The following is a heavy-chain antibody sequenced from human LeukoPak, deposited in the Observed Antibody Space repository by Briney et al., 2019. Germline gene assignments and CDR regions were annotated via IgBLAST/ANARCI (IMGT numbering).Heavy chain of an antibody. D-gene: IGHD6-19*01. CDR2: IYTSGST. CDR3: ARASDSIAVAGGVIDY. CDR1: GGSISSYY. Sequence: PSETLSLTCTVSGGSISSYYWSWIRQPAGKGLEWIGRIYTSGSTNYNPSLKSRVTMSVDTSKNQFSLKLSSVTAADTAVYYCARASDSIAVAGGVIDYWGQGTLVTISS. V-gene: IGHV4-4*07. J-gene: IGHJ4*02.